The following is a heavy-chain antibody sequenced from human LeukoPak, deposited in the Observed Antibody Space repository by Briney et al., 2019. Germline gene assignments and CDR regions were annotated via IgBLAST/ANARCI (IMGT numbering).Heavy chain of an antibody. Sequence: SETLSLTCTVSGGSFSSYYWSWIRQPPGKGLEWIGYIYYSGSTNYNPSLKSRVTISVDTSKNQFSLKLSSVTAADTAVYYCARAPTVFGVVYMDVWGKGTTVTVSS. CDR2: IYYSGST. CDR3: ARAPTVFGVVYMDV. V-gene: IGHV4-59*01. J-gene: IGHJ6*03. D-gene: IGHD3-3*01. CDR1: GGSFSSYY.